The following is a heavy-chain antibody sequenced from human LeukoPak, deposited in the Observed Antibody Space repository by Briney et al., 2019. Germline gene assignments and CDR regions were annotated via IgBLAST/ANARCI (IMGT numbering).Heavy chain of an antibody. CDR1: GGSLSSFA. V-gene: IGHV1-69*13. Sequence: SVKVSCKASGGSLSSFALNWVRQTPGQGLEWMGGIIPIFGSTNYAQKSQVRVTITADESTNTAYMELNSLRSEDTGVYYCARVMVVAGNGGYFLYWGQGTLVTVSS. CDR2: IIPIFGST. J-gene: IGHJ1*01. CDR3: ARVMVVAGNGGYFLY. D-gene: IGHD2-15*01.